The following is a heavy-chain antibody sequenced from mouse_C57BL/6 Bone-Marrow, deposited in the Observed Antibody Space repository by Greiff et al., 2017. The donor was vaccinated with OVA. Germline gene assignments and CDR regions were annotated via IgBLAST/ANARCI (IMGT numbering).Heavy chain of an antibody. CDR2: IYPRSGNT. V-gene: IGHV1-81*01. J-gene: IGHJ3*01. CDR1: GYTFTSYG. Sequence: QVQLQQSGAELARPGASVKLSCKASGYTFTSYGISWVKQRTGQGLEWIGEIYPRSGNTYYNEKFKGKATLTADKSSSTAYMELRSLTSEDSAVYVCARREVAYYRKGGFAYWGQGTLVTVSA. CDR3: ARREVAYYRKGGFAY. D-gene: IGHD2-12*01.